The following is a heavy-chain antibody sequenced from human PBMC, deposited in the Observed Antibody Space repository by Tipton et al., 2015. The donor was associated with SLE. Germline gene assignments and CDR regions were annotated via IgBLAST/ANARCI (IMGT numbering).Heavy chain of an antibody. CDR3: ARDPLVNYFDY. D-gene: IGHD2-21*01. Sequence: TLSLTCAVYGGSFSGYYWSWIRQPPGKGLEWIGEINHSGSTNYNPSLKSPVTIPVDTSKNQFSLKLSSVTAADTAVYYCARDPLVNYFDYWGQGTLVTVSS. CDR1: GGSFSGYY. CDR2: INHSGST. J-gene: IGHJ4*02. V-gene: IGHV4-34*01.